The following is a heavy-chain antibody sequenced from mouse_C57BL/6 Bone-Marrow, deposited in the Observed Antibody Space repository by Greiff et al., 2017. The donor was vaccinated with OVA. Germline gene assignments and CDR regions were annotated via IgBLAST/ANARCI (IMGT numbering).Heavy chain of an antibody. CDR3: ARRGDYDFDY. CDR2: IDPSDSYT. CDR1: GYTFTSYW. J-gene: IGHJ2*01. D-gene: IGHD2-4*01. Sequence: QVQLQQPGAELVMPGASVKLSCKASGYTFTSYWMHWVKQRPGQGLEWIGEIDPSDSYTNYNQKFTGKSTLTVDKSSSTAYMQLSSLTSEDSAVYYCARRGDYDFDYWGQGTTPTVSS. V-gene: IGHV1-69*01.